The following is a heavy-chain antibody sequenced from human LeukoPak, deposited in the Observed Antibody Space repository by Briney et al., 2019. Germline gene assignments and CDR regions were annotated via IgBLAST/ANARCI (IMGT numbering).Heavy chain of an antibody. CDR1: GGSISSGGYY. Sequence: SETLSLTCTVSGGSISSGGYYWSWIRQHPGKGLEWIGYISYSGSTYYNPSLNSRVTISVGTSKSQFPLKLSSVTAADTAVYYCARVRGYSYGELDYWGQGTLVTVSS. V-gene: IGHV4-31*03. CDR2: ISYSGST. CDR3: ARVRGYSYGELDY. J-gene: IGHJ4*02. D-gene: IGHD5-18*01.